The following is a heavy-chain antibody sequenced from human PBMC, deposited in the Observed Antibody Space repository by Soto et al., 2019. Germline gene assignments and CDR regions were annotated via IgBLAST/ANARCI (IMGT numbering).Heavy chain of an antibody. Sequence: GASVKVSCKASGGTFSSYTISWVRQAPGQGLEWIGRIIPILGIANYAQKFQGRVTITADKSASTAYMELSSLRSEDTAVYYCARQYYDILTGHPFDYFDYWGQGTLVTVSS. V-gene: IGHV1-69*02. D-gene: IGHD3-9*01. CDR3: ARQYYDILTGHPFDYFDY. J-gene: IGHJ4*02. CDR1: GGTFSSYT. CDR2: IIPILGIA.